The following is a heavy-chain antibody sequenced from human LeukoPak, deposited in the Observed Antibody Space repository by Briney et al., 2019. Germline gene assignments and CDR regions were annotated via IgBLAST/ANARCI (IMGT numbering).Heavy chain of an antibody. D-gene: IGHD1-26*01. V-gene: IGHV3-23*01. CDR3: AKGGKWDVTPFDY. Sequence: KPGGSLRLSCAASGFTFTSYSMNWVRQAPGKGLEWVSTISGGGGSTYYADSVKGRFTISRDNSENTLYLQVNSLRAEDTAVYYCAKGGKWDVTPFDYWGQGTLVTVSS. CDR2: ISGGGGST. J-gene: IGHJ4*02. CDR1: GFTFTSYS.